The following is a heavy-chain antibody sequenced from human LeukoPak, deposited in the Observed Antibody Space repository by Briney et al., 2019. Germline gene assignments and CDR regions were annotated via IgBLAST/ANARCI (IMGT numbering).Heavy chain of an antibody. D-gene: IGHD3-10*01. CDR2: ISSSSSYI. CDR1: GFTFSSYS. CDR3: ARDEAGRTINFDY. Sequence: GGSLRLSCAASGFTFSSYSMNWVRQAPGKGLEWVSSISSSSSYIYYADSVKGRFTISRDNAKNSVYLQMNSLRAEDTAVYYCARDEAGRTINFDYWGQGTLVTVSS. V-gene: IGHV3-21*01. J-gene: IGHJ4*02.